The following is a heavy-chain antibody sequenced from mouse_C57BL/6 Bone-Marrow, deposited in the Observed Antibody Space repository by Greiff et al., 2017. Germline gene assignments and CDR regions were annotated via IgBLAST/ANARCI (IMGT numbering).Heavy chain of an antibody. CDR3: ARPSPFAD. CDR1: GFTFSSYG. CDR2: ISSGGSYT. Sequence: EVHLVESGGDLVKPGGSLKLSCAASGFTFSSYGMSWVRQTPDKRLEWVATISSGGSYTYYPDRVKGRFTITRDNAKNTLYLQMSSLKSEDTAMYYCARPSPFADWGQGTLVTVSA. D-gene: IGHD6-2*01. J-gene: IGHJ3*01. V-gene: IGHV5-6*01.